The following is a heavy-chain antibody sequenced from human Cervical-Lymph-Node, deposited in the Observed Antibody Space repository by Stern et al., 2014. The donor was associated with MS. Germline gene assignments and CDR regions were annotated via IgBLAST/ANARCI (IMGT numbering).Heavy chain of an antibody. V-gene: IGHV1-8*02. CDR1: GYSFPTYE. CDR2: MNPNSGKT. CDR3: TRKGNFDP. J-gene: IGHJ5*02. Sequence: QLVQSGAEVKKPGASVKVSCKTSGYSFPTYEIHWVRQATGQGLEWMGWMNPNSGKTGYVQKLQGRVTMTRDTSISTAYMELSSLTSEDTAVYYCTRKGNFDPWGQGTQVTVSS.